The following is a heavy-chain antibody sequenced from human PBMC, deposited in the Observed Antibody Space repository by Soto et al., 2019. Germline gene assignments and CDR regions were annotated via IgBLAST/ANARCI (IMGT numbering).Heavy chain of an antibody. Sequence: EVQLLESGGGLVQPGGSLRLSCAASGFTFSTYAMSWVRQAPGKGLEWVTAISGRDDSTYYADSVKGRFTISRDNSKNTLYLQMNSLRAEDTAVYYSAKDRLSGSYHRYFDYWGQGTLVTVSS. CDR2: ISGRDDST. D-gene: IGHD1-26*01. J-gene: IGHJ4*02. CDR3: AKDRLSGSYHRYFDY. V-gene: IGHV3-23*01. CDR1: GFTFSTYA.